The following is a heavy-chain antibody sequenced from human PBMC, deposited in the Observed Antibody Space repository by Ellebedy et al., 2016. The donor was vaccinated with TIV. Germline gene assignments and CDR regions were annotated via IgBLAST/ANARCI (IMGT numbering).Heavy chain of an antibody. CDR1: GDSISSSY. D-gene: IGHD3-22*01. Sequence: SETLSLXXTVSGDSISSSYWSWIRQSPGKGLEWIGYIHYTGKTNYNPSLKSRITLSTDTSKNQLSLELRSVTAADAAIYYCARGHFDSRDYSNVLDIWGQGTMVTVSS. J-gene: IGHJ3*02. V-gene: IGHV4-59*01. CDR2: IHYTGKT. CDR3: ARGHFDSRDYSNVLDI.